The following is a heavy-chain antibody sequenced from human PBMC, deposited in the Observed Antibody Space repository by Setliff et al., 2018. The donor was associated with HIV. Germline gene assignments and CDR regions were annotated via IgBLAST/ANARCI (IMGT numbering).Heavy chain of an antibody. J-gene: IGHJ3*02. D-gene: IGHD2-21*01. CDR3: VRDHMWAFDI. CDR1: GFTLSSYN. V-gene: IGHV3-21*05. CDR2: ISDNREI. Sequence: GGSLRLSCAASGFTLSSYNMNWVRQAPGKGLEWVSYISDNREIYADSVKGRFTISRDNARNSLYLQMDSLRAEDTAVYYCVRDHMWAFDIWGQGTMVTVSS.